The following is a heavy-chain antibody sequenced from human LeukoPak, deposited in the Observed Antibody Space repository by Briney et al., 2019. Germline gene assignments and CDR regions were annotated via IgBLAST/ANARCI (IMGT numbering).Heavy chain of an antibody. Sequence: PGGSLRLSCAASKFTFSDYSMSWVRQAPGKGLEWVSRLNTDGSSTSYADSVKGRFTISRDNATNTLCLQMNSLRAEDTAVYYCARDDAFRGVAMDVWGQGTTVTVSS. CDR1: KFTFSDYS. CDR3: ARDDAFRGVAMDV. D-gene: IGHD3-16*01. CDR2: LNTDGSST. V-gene: IGHV3-74*01. J-gene: IGHJ6*01.